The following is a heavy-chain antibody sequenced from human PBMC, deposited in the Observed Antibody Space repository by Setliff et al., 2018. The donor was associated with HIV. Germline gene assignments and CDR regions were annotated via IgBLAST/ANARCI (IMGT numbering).Heavy chain of an antibody. Sequence: SETLSLTCHVSGGSIRSIDYFWGWIRQPPGKGLEWLGNIGNIYYGGTTYYNPSLKGRITISVFTSSQQLSLTLTSVTPAETAVYYCARLRAAGTVHYFDPWGQGTQVTVSS. J-gene: IGHJ5*02. CDR2: IYYGGTT. CDR3: ARLRAAGTVHYFDP. D-gene: IGHD6-13*01. CDR1: GGSIRSIDYF. V-gene: IGHV4-39*01.